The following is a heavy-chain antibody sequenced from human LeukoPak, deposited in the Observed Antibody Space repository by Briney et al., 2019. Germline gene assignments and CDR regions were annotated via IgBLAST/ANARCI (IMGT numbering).Heavy chain of an antibody. Sequence: PSETLSLTCAVYGGSFSGYYWSWIRQPPGKGLEWIGEINHSGSTNYNPSLKSRVTISVDTSKNQFSLKLSSVTAADTAVYYCARGLEGYGSGSRGQGTLVTVSS. CDR3: ARGLEGYGSGS. CDR1: GGSFSGYY. V-gene: IGHV4-34*01. D-gene: IGHD3-10*01. CDR2: INHSGST. J-gene: IGHJ4*02.